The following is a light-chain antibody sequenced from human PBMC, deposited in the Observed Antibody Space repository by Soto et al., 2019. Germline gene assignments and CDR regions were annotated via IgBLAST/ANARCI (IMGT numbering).Light chain of an antibody. J-gene: IGKJ1*01. Sequence: DIPMTPSPSSLSASVGDRVTITCQASQDISNRLNWYQHKPGKAPKGLIYDASNFEAGVSSRFSGSGSWTDFTFTISSLQPEDIATYYGQQYDDLPRTFGQGTKVQIK. CDR3: QQYDDLPRT. CDR1: QDISNR. CDR2: DAS. V-gene: IGKV1-33*01.